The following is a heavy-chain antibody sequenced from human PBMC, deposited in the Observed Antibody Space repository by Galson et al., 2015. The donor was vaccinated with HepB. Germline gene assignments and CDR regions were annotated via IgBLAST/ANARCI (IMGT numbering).Heavy chain of an antibody. V-gene: IGHV3-21*01. CDR1: GFTFSSYS. D-gene: IGHD2-15*01. CDR2: ISSSSSYI. Sequence: SLRLSCAASGFTFSSYSMNWVRQAPGKGLEWVSSISSSSSYIYYADSVKGRFTISRDNAKNSLYLQMNCLRAEDTAVYYCAREGYSTAGVGMDVWGQGTTVTVSS. CDR3: AREGYSTAGVGMDV. J-gene: IGHJ6*02.